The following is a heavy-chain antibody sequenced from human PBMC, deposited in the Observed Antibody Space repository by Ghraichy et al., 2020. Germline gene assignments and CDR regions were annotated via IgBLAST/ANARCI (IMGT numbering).Heavy chain of an antibody. Sequence: GGSLRLSCAASGFTFSSYAMNWVRQAPGKGLEWVSLIGGSGGTTYYADSVKGRFTISRDNSKNTLYLQMNSLRAEDTAVYYCAKRGDNGWYYSDYWGRGTLVTVSS. CDR3: AKRGDNGWYYSDY. J-gene: IGHJ4*02. D-gene: IGHD6-19*01. CDR1: GFTFSSYA. CDR2: IGGSGGTT. V-gene: IGHV3-23*01.